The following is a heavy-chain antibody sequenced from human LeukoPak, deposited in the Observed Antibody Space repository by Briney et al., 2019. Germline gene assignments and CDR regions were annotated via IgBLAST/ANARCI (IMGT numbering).Heavy chain of an antibody. Sequence: PSETLSLTCTVSGGSISSSDYYWGWIRQPPGKGLEWIASIYYSGTTHYNPSHQSRVTMSVDTSKNQFSLKLSSVTAADTAVYYCARSARGHPDLNTFDYWGQGTLVTVSS. CDR1: GGSISSSDYY. V-gene: IGHV4-39*01. CDR2: IYYSGTT. D-gene: IGHD5-12*01. J-gene: IGHJ4*02. CDR3: ARSARGHPDLNTFDY.